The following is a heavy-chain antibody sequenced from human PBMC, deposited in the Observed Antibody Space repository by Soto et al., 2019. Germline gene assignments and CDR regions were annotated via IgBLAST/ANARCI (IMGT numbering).Heavy chain of an antibody. D-gene: IGHD1-20*01. Sequence: QVQLVESGGGVVQPGRSLRLSCAASGFTFSSYGMHWVRQAPGKGLEWVTVISYDGSNKYYADSVKGRFTISRDNSKNTLYLQKTSLRAEDTAVYYCAKAVYTWIYFAYCGRGTRVTVSS. CDR1: GFTFSSYG. CDR3: AKAVYTWIYFAY. CDR2: ISYDGSNK. J-gene: IGHJ4*02. V-gene: IGHV3-30*18.